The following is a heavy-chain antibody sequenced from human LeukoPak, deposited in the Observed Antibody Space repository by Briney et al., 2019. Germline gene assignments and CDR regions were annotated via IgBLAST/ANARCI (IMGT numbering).Heavy chain of an antibody. CDR1: GFVFTDYY. J-gene: IGHJ3*02. D-gene: IGHD2-2*01. CDR3: ARGSAFTIADI. CDR2: ISGSGRTI. Sequence: GGSLRLSCAASGFVFTDYYMSWIRRAPGKGLEWVSHISGSGRTIYDADSVKGRFTTSRDNAQNSLYLQMNSLRAEDTAVYYCARGSAFTIADIWGQGTMVTVSS. V-gene: IGHV3-11*04.